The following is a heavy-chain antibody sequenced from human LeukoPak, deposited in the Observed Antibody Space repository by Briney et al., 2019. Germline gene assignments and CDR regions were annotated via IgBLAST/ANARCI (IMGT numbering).Heavy chain of an antibody. V-gene: IGHV1-69*13. CDR3: ARDTYYDFWSGYLNWFDP. D-gene: IGHD3-3*01. CDR1: GGTFSSYA. CDR2: ITPIFGTA. J-gene: IGHJ5*02. Sequence: SVKVSCKASGGTFSSYAISWVRQAPGQGLEWMGGITPIFGTANYAQKFQGRVTITADESTSTAYMELRSLRSDDTAVYYCARDTYYDFWSGYLNWFDPWGQGTLVTVSS.